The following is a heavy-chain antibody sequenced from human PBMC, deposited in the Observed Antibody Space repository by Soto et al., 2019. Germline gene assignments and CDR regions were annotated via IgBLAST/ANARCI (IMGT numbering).Heavy chain of an antibody. D-gene: IGHD3-3*01. J-gene: IGHJ6*02. CDR2: IYPGDSDT. CDR3: ARRFGVSKRGYYYYGMDV. CDR1: GYSFTSYW. V-gene: IGHV5-51*01. Sequence: PGESLKISCKGSGYSFTSYWIGWVRQMPGKGPEWMGIIYPGDSDTRYSPSFQGQVTISADKSISTAYLQWSSLKASDTAMYYCARRFGVSKRGYYYYGMDVWGQGTTVTVSS.